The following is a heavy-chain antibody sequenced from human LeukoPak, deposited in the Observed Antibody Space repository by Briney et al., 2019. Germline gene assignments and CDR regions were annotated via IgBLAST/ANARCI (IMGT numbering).Heavy chain of an antibody. CDR3: ARLSITNSLHLYYFDF. CDR1: GYSFSSYW. Sequence: GESLKISCKGSGYSFSSYWFGWVRQMPGKGLEWMGIIYPGDSDTRYSPSFQGQVTISADKSISTAYLQWSSLKASGTALYFCARLSITNSLHLYYFDFWGQGTLVTVSS. J-gene: IGHJ4*02. V-gene: IGHV5-51*01. CDR2: IYPGDSDT. D-gene: IGHD1-20*01.